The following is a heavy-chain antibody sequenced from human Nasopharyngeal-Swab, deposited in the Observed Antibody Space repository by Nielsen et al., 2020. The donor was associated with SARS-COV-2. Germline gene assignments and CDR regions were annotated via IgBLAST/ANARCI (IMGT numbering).Heavy chain of an antibody. CDR1: GFTFSSYG. D-gene: IGHD1-26*01. V-gene: IGHV3-33*01. CDR3: ARAAYSGSYYGAFDI. Sequence: GESLKISCAASGFTFSSYGMHWVRQAPGKGLEWVAVIWYDGSNKYYADSVKGRFTISRDNSKNTLYLQMNSLRAEDTAAYYCARAAYSGSYYGAFDIWGQGTMVTVSS. CDR2: IWYDGSNK. J-gene: IGHJ3*02.